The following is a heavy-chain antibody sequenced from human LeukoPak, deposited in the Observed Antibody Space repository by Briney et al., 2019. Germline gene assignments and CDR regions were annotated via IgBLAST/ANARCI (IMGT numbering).Heavy chain of an antibody. Sequence: SETLSLTCSVSGDSISSYYWSWIRQPPGKGLEWIGYQYYTGNTNYNPSLKSRVTISVDTSKNQFSLKLTSVTAADTAVYYCARGGEFGDYISWFDPWGQGTLVTVSS. CDR3: ARGGEFGDYISWFDP. CDR2: QYYTGNT. J-gene: IGHJ5*02. V-gene: IGHV4-59*01. D-gene: IGHD4-17*01. CDR1: GDSISSYY.